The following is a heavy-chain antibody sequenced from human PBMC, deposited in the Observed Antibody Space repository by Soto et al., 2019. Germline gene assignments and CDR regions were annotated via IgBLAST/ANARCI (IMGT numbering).Heavy chain of an antibody. D-gene: IGHD3-22*01. CDR2: MNPNSGNT. Sequence: QVQLVQSGAEVKKPGASVKVSCKASGYTFTSYDINWVRQATGQGLEWMGWMNPNSGNTGYAQKFQGSVTMTRNTSIRKAYMELSSLRSEDTAVYYCARAHYYDSSGYYPNFDYWGQGTLVTVSS. CDR1: GYTFTSYD. V-gene: IGHV1-8*01. J-gene: IGHJ4*02. CDR3: ARAHYYDSSGYYPNFDY.